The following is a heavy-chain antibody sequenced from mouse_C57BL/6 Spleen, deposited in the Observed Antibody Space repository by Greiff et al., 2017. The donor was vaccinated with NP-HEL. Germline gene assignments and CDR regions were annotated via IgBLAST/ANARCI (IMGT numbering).Heavy chain of an antibody. J-gene: IGHJ4*01. D-gene: IGHD1-1*01. CDR2: ISSGGSYT. V-gene: IGHV5-6*01. CDR3: ARQRGSHYGSNYYAMDY. CDR1: GFTFSSYG. Sequence: EVKLVESGGDLVKPGGSLKLSCAASGFTFSSYGMSWVRQTPDKRLEWVATISSGGSYTYYPDSVSGRFTISRDNAKNTLYLQMSSLKSEDTAMYYCARQRGSHYGSNYYAMDYWGQGTSVTVSS.